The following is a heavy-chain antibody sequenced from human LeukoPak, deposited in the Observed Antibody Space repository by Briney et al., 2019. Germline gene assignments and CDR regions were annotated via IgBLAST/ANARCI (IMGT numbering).Heavy chain of an antibody. Sequence: ASVKVSCKVSGYTLTEFYMHWVRQAPGKGLEWMGGFDPEDGETIYAQKFQGRVTMTEDTSTDTAYMELSSLRSEDTAVYYCATSRGVVGASPFDYWGQGTLVTVSS. J-gene: IGHJ4*01. D-gene: IGHD2-15*01. V-gene: IGHV1-24*01. CDR2: FDPEDGET. CDR1: GYTLTEFY. CDR3: ATSRGVVGASPFDY.